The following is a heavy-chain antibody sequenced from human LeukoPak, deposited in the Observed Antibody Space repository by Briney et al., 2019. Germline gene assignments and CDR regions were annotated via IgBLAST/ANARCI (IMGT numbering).Heavy chain of an antibody. Sequence: PLASVKVSCKASGYTFTSYDIHWVRQATGQGLEWMGWMNPNSGNTGYAQKFQGRVTMTRNTSISTAYMELSSLRSEDTAVYYCARGFNDFWSGSLRTFDYWGQGTLVTVSS. CDR1: GYTFTSYD. CDR2: MNPNSGNT. CDR3: ARGFNDFWSGSLRTFDY. V-gene: IGHV1-8*01. D-gene: IGHD3-3*01. J-gene: IGHJ4*02.